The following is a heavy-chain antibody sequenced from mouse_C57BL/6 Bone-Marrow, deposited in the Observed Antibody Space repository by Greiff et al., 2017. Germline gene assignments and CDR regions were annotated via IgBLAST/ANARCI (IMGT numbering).Heavy chain of an antibody. CDR1: GFTFSDAW. V-gene: IGHV6-6*01. D-gene: IGHD1-1*01. J-gene: IGHJ2*01. Sequence: EVQGVESGGGLVQPGGSMKLSCAASGFTFSDAWMDWVRQSPEKGLEWVAEIRNKANNHATYYAESVKGRFTISRDDSKSSVYLQMNSLRAEDTGIYYCTRDYGSYYFDYWGQGTTLTVSS. CDR3: TRDYGSYYFDY. CDR2: IRNKANNHAT.